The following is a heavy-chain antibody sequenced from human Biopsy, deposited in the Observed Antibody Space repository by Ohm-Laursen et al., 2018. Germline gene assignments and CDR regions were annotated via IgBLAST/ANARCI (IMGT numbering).Heavy chain of an antibody. J-gene: IGHJ4*02. D-gene: IGHD3-3*01. CDR1: GYTFTNYA. CDR3: AREGTSVAFFGKISDYYFDF. CDR2: ISVKTGNT. Sequence: ASSVKVSCKASGYTFTNYAINWVRQAPGQGLEWLGWISVKTGNTNYTQKLQGRVTMTTDTSTNTAYMELRSLRSDDTALYYCAREGTSVAFFGKISDYYFDFWGPGTVVTVSS. V-gene: IGHV1-18*01.